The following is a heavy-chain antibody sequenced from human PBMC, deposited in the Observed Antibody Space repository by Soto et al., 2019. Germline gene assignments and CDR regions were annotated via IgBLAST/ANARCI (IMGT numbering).Heavy chain of an antibody. J-gene: IGHJ5*02. Sequence: LKISCKGSGYSCTSYWIGWVRQMPGKDLKWMGLIYPEDSDTRYSPSFQGQVTISADKSISTAYLQWSSLKASAPAMYYCARQYYYASSGYTYNWFDPXGQGTMVPVS. CDR3: ARQYYYASSGYTYNWFDP. CDR2: IYPEDSDT. D-gene: IGHD3-22*01. V-gene: IGHV5-51*01. CDR1: GYSCTSYW.